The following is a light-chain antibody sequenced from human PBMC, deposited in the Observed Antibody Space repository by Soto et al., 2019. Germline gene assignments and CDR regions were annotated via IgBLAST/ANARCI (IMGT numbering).Light chain of an antibody. V-gene: IGKV3-11*01. CDR3: HQRSDWSLT. CDR1: HTISNF. CDR2: DTS. J-gene: IGKJ4*01. Sequence: IVLTQSPVTLSLSPGERATLSCRASHTISNFLSWYQQQPGQAPRLLIYDTSNRASGIPARFSGSGSGTDFTLTISSVEPEDFAIYYCHQRSDWSLTFGGGTEVEI.